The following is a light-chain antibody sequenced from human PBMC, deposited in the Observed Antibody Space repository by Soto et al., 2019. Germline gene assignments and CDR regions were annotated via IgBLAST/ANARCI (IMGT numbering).Light chain of an antibody. CDR1: SSNIGSNT. J-gene: IGLJ2*01. V-gene: IGLV1-44*01. Sequence: QSVLTQPPSASGTPGQRVTLSCSGSSSNIGSNTVNWYQQFPGTAPKLLMYNNNQRPSGVPDRFSGSKSGTSASLAISGLPSADEADYYCAAWDGSLKGVVFGGGTKLTVL. CDR3: AAWDGSLKGVV. CDR2: NNN.